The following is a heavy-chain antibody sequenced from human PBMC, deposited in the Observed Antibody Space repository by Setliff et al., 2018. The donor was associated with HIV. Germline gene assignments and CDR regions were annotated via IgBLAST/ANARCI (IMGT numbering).Heavy chain of an antibody. D-gene: IGHD1-1*01. CDR2: IYHSGSF. V-gene: IGHV4-4*02. Sequence: SETLSLTCAVSGGSISSTNWWTWVRQPPGKGLEWIGEIYHSGSFHYNPSLKSRVTISVDKSKNQFSLRLNSVTAADTAMYYCARGLLSGRSLDYWGQGTLVTVSS. J-gene: IGHJ4*02. CDR3: ARGLLSGRSLDY. CDR1: GGSISSTNW.